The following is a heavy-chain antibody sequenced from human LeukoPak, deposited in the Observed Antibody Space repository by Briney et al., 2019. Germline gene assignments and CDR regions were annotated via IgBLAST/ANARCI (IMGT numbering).Heavy chain of an antibody. V-gene: IGHV5-51*01. J-gene: IGHJ4*02. Sequence: GESLKISCKGSGYSFTSYWIGWVRQMPGKGLEWMGIIYPGDSYTRYSPSFQGQVTNSAGQSISTAYLQWSSLKASDTAMYYCARLSMQWLVPPNYWGQGTLVTVSS. CDR3: ARLSMQWLVPPNY. CDR2: IYPGDSYT. D-gene: IGHD6-19*01. CDR1: GYSFTSYW.